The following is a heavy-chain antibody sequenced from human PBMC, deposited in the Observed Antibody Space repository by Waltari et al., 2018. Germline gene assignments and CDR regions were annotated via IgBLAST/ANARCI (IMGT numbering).Heavy chain of an antibody. V-gene: IGHV1-2*04. CDR2: SNPMSGDK. CDR1: GYTFTDYS. J-gene: IGHJ4*02. CDR3: ARAIGIPVAASFVY. D-gene: IGHD6-19*01. Sequence: QVQVVQSGAEVKKPGASVKVSCKASGYTFTDYSIQWVRQAPGQGLEGMGWSNPMSGDKNYEQKFQGWVTMTRDTSVTTAYVEVSRLRSDDTAVYFCARAIGIPVAASFVYWGQGTLVTVSS.